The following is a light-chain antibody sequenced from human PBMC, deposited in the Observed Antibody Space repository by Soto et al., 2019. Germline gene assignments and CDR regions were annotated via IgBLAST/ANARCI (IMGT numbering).Light chain of an antibody. CDR1: QSVSSW. CDR3: QQYKSNPLT. J-gene: IGKJ4*01. Sequence: DIQMTQSPSTLSASVGDRVTITCRASQSVSSWLAWYQQKPGKVPKLLIYKASTLQSGVPSRLSGSGSGTEFTLTISSLQPDDFAAYYCQQYKSNPLTFGGGTKVEIK. V-gene: IGKV1-5*03. CDR2: KAS.